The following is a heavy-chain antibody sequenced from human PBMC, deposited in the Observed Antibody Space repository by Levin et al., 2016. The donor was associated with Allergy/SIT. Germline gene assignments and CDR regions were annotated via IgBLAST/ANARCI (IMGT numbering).Heavy chain of an antibody. Sequence: GGSLRLSCAASGFSFSSYAMSWVRQAPGKRLEWVSGISGSGGSTYHRESVKGRFTISRDNSKNTLYLQINSLRAEDTAVYYCAKDTGALADCGVDCYSRFFDHWGQGTPVTVSS. CDR2: ISGSGGST. D-gene: IGHD2-21*02. V-gene: IGHV3-23*01. CDR3: AKDTGALADCGVDCYSRFFDH. CDR1: GFSFSSYA. J-gene: IGHJ4*02.